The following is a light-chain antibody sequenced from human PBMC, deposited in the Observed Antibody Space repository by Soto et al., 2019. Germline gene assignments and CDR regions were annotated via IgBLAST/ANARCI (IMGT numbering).Light chain of an antibody. CDR2: DAS. J-gene: IGKJ2*01. V-gene: IGKV3-11*01. CDR1: QSVGIY. Sequence: EIVLTQFPATLSLSPGERATLSCRASQSVGIYLAWYQQKPGQAPRLLIYDASNRATGIPARFGGSGSGTDFTLTISSLEPEDFAVYYCQLRRSWPHTFGQGTKVEIK. CDR3: QLRRSWPHT.